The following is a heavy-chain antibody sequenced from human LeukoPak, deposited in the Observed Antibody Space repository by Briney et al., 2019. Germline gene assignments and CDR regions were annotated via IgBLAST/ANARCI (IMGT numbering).Heavy chain of an antibody. CDR1: GFTFSSYA. CDR3: AEAYCGGDCYSGYDAFDI. Sequence: GSLRLSCAASGFTFSSYAMSWVRQPPGKGLEWIGEINHSGSTNYNPSLKSRVTISVDTSKNQFSLKLSSVIAADTAVYYCAEAYCGGDCYSGYDAFDIWGQGTMVTVSS. D-gene: IGHD2-21*02. V-gene: IGHV4-34*08. J-gene: IGHJ3*02. CDR2: INHSGST.